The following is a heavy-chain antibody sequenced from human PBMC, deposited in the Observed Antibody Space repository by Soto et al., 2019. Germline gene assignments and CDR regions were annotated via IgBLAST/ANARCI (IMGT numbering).Heavy chain of an antibody. J-gene: IGHJ4*02. CDR2: INHSGST. V-gene: IGHV4-34*01. Sequence: PSETLSLTCAVYGGSFSGYYWSWIRQPPGKGLEWIGEINHSGSTNYNPSLKSRVTISVDTSKNQFSLKLSSVTAADTAVYYCARVVDVVVIDYWGQGTLVTVSS. CDR1: GGSFSGYY. CDR3: ARVVDVVVIDY. D-gene: IGHD5-12*01.